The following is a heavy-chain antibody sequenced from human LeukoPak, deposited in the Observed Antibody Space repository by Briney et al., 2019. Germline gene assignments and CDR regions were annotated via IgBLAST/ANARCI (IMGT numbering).Heavy chain of an antibody. CDR2: ISWNSGSI. CDR1: GFTFDDYA. Sequence: PGRSLRLSCAASGFTFDDYAMHWVRQAPGKGLEWVSGISWNSGSIGYADSVKGRFTISRDNAKNSLYLQMNSLRAEDTALYYCAKALGDYYDSSGYYHTFDYWGQGTLVTVSS. V-gene: IGHV3-9*01. CDR3: AKALGDYYDSSGYYHTFDY. J-gene: IGHJ4*02. D-gene: IGHD3-22*01.